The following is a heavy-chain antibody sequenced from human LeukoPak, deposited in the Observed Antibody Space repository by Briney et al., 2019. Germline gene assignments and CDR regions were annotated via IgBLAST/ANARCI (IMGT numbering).Heavy chain of an antibody. D-gene: IGHD3-10*01. V-gene: IGHV4-61*02. Sequence: SETLSLTCTVSGGSISSGSYHWSWIRQPAGKGLEWIGRIYTSGSTNYNPSLKSRVTISVDTSKNQFSLKLSSVTAADTAVYYCAREMGGWGSWRVFDYWGQGTLVTVSP. CDR1: GGSISSGSYH. CDR3: AREMGGWGSWRVFDY. J-gene: IGHJ4*02. CDR2: IYTSGST.